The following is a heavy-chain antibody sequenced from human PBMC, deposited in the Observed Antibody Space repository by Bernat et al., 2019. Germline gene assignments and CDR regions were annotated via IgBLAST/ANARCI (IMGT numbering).Heavy chain of an antibody. CDR3: ARDHVWGYCSGGSCYGTEGFDP. V-gene: IGHV3-48*03. J-gene: IGHJ5*02. Sequence: EVQLVESGGGLVQPGGSLRLSCAASGFTFSSYEMNWVRQAPGKGLEWVSYISSSGSTIYYADSVKGRFTISRDNAKNSLYLQMNSLRAEDTAVYYCARDHVWGYCSGGSCYGTEGFDPWGQGTLVTVSS. CDR1: GFTFSSYE. D-gene: IGHD2-15*01. CDR2: ISSSGSTI.